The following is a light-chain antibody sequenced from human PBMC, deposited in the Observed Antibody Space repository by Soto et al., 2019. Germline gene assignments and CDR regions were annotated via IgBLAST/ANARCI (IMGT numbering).Light chain of an antibody. CDR3: SSYAGSKNLI. J-gene: IGLJ2*01. CDR2: DVN. V-gene: IGLV2-14*01. Sequence: QSALTQPASVSGSPGQSITISCTGTSSDVGGSNYVSWYQQHPGKAPKLMIYDVNNRPSGISNRFSGSKSGNTASLTVSGLQTEDEADYYCSSYAGSKNLIFGGGTKLTVL. CDR1: SSDVGGSNY.